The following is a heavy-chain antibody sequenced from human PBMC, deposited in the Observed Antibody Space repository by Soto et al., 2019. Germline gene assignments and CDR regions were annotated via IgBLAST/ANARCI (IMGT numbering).Heavy chain of an antibody. Sequence: SETLSLTCTVSGGSISSSSYYWGWIRQPPGKGLEWIGSIYYSGSTYYNPSLKSRVTISVDTSKNQFSLKLSSVTAADTAVYYCARKLGFCSSTSCYDTLFDPWGQGSLVTVSS. V-gene: IGHV4-39*01. D-gene: IGHD2-2*01. CDR3: ARKLGFCSSTSCYDTLFDP. J-gene: IGHJ5*02. CDR1: GGSISSSSYY. CDR2: IYYSGST.